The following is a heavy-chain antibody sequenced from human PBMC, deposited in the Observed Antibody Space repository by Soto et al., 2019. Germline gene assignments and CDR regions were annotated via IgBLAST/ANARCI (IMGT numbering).Heavy chain of an antibody. J-gene: IGHJ5*02. CDR3: ARDMYSSDYFVKWFEP. D-gene: IGHD6-19*01. CDR2: ISHDGINN. V-gene: IGHV3-30*04. Sequence: QVRLVDSGGGVSQPGRSLGLSCTASGFSFSSYAMYWFRQPQGKGLEWGAVISHDGINNHYEDSVKGRVTVSRDNSNHSLDLQLNSLRGEDTAMYYCARDMYSSDYFVKWFEPWGQGTLVTVSS. CDR1: GFSFSSYA.